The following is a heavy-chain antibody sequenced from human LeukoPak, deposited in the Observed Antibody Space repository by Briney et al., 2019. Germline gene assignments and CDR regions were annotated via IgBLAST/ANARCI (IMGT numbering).Heavy chain of an antibody. CDR2: ISWNSGSI. J-gene: IGHJ2*01. CDR1: GFIFDDYA. V-gene: IGHV3-9*01. Sequence: GGSLRLSCAASGFIFDDYAMHWVRQAPGKGLEWVSGISWNSGSIGYADSVKGRLTISRDNAKNSLYLQINSLRAEDTALYYCAKAPQGQWLVRYWYFDLWGRGTLVTVSS. CDR3: AKAPQGQWLVRYWYFDL. D-gene: IGHD6-19*01.